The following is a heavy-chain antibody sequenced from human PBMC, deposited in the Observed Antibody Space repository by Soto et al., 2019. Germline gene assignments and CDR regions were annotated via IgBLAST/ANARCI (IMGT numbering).Heavy chain of an antibody. Sequence: QLQLQESGPGLVKPSETLSLTCTVSGGSISSSSYYWGWIRQPPGKGLEWIGSIYYSGSTYYNPSLKCRVTLSLDTSQNQFSLKLSSVTAADTAVYYCASQDGYKYYYGMDVWGQGTTVTVSS. CDR1: GGSISSSSYY. CDR2: IYYSGST. J-gene: IGHJ6*02. D-gene: IGHD5-12*01. CDR3: ASQDGYKYYYGMDV. V-gene: IGHV4-39*01.